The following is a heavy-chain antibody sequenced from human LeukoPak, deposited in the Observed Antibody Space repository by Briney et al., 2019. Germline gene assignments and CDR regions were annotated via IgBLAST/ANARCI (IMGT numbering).Heavy chain of an antibody. J-gene: IGHJ4*02. Sequence: GGSLRLSCAASGFTFSNAWMSWVRQAPGKGLEWVGRIKSKTDGGTTDYAAPVKGRFTISGDDSKNTLYLQMNSLKTEDTAVYYCTTQHYYDSSGYYWDFDYWGQGTLVTVSS. CDR3: TTQHYYDSSGYYWDFDY. CDR2: IKSKTDGGTT. V-gene: IGHV3-15*01. D-gene: IGHD3-22*01. CDR1: GFTFSNAW.